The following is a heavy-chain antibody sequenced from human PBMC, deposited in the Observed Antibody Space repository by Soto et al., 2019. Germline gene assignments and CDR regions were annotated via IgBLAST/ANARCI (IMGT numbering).Heavy chain of an antibody. D-gene: IGHD3-9*01. Sequence: GGSLRLSCAASGFTFSSYEMNWVRQAPGKGLEWVSYISSSGSTIYYADSVKGRFTISRDNAKNSLYLQMNSLRAEDTAVYYCARESGRTYYDILTGYLSPHYYYGMDVWGQGTTVTVTS. J-gene: IGHJ6*02. CDR2: ISSSGSTI. CDR3: ARESGRTYYDILTGYLSPHYYYGMDV. V-gene: IGHV3-48*03. CDR1: GFTFSSYE.